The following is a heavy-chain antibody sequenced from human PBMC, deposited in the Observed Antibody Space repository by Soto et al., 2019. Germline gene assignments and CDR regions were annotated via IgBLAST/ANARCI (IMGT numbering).Heavy chain of an antibody. CDR3: ARAGYRGVDY. Sequence: EVQLVESGGGLVQPGGSLRLSCAASGFTISSYSMNWVRQAPGKGLEWVSYISSSGSTIYYADSVRGRFTISRDNAKNSLYLQMNSLRDEDTAVYSCARAGYRGVDYWGQGTLVTVSS. CDR2: ISSSGSTI. V-gene: IGHV3-48*02. D-gene: IGHD5-12*01. J-gene: IGHJ4*02. CDR1: GFTISSYS.